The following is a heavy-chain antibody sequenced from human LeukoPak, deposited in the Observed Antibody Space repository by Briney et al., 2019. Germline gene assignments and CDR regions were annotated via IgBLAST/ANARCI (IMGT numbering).Heavy chain of an antibody. CDR3: ARDKIVGATLLDY. J-gene: IGHJ4*02. CDR2: IKQDGSEK. Sequence: GGSLRLSCAASGFSFSNYWISWVRQAPGKGLEWVANIKQDGSEKYYVDSVKGRFTISRDNAKNSLYLQMNSLRAEDTAVYYCARDKIVGATLLDYWGQGTLVTVSS. CDR1: GFSFSNYW. D-gene: IGHD1-26*01. V-gene: IGHV3-7*01.